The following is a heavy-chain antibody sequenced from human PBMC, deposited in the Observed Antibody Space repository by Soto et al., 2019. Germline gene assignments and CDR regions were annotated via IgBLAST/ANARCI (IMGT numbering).Heavy chain of an antibody. D-gene: IGHD1-7*01. CDR2: SRDKGNSYST. J-gene: IGHJ4*02. V-gene: IGHV3-72*01. CDR3: TSGITGTTASDY. Sequence: EVQLVESGGGLVQPGGSLRLSCAGSGFTFSDYYIEWVHQAPGKGLAWVGRSRDKGNSYSTDYAASVKGRFTISRDASKISLFLQMNSLQAEDTALYYCTSGITGTTASDYWGQGTRVTVSS. CDR1: GFTFSDYY.